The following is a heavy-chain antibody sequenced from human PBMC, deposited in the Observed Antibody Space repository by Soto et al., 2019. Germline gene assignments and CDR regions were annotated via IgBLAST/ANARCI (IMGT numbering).Heavy chain of an antibody. CDR2: INWKSDI. CDR3: AISQDRGGRTTFIY. D-gene: IGHD3-16*01. CDR1: GFTFDDNA. Sequence: GGSLRLSCAVSGFTFDDNAMHWVRQAPEKGLEWVSGINWKSDIGYADSVRGRFTISRDNAENSLYLQMNSLRAEDTALYYCAISQDRGGRTTFIYWGQGTQVTVSS. J-gene: IGHJ4*02. V-gene: IGHV3-9*01.